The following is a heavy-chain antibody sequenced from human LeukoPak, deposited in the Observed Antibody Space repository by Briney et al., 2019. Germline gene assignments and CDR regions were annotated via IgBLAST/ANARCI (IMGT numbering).Heavy chain of an antibody. CDR1: GFTFSSYS. CDR2: ISSSSSYI. CDR3: ARDKGYDFWSGYSLGFDP. D-gene: IGHD3-3*01. Sequence: PGGSLRLSWAPSGFTFSSYSMNWVRQAPGKGLEWVSSISSSSSYIYYADSVKGGFTISRDTAKNSLYLQMNSLRAEDTAVYYCARDKGYDFWSGYSLGFDPWGQGTLVTVPS. J-gene: IGHJ5*02. V-gene: IGHV3-21*01.